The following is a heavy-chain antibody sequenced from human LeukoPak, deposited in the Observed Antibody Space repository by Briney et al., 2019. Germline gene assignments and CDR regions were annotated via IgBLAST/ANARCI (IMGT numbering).Heavy chain of an antibody. Sequence: GGSLRLSCAASGFTFSSYAMHWVRQAPGKGLEWVAVISYDGSNKYYADSVKGRFTISRDNAKNSLYLQMNSLRAEDTAVYYCARVDQHIVVAYWGQGTLVTVSS. CDR2: ISYDGSNK. D-gene: IGHD2-21*01. CDR3: ARVDQHIVVAY. J-gene: IGHJ4*02. CDR1: GFTFSSYA. V-gene: IGHV3-30*04.